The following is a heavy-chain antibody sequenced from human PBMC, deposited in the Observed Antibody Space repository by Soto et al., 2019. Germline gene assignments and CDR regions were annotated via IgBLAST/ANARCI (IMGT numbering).Heavy chain of an antibody. Sequence: SETLSLTCGVYRGSFSGYYWSRIRQPPGKGLEWIGEINHSGSTNYNPSLKSRVTISVDTSKNQFSLKLSSVTAADTAVYYCARERPDGDRLDPWGQGTLVNVSS. J-gene: IGHJ5*02. CDR1: RGSFSGYY. D-gene: IGHD6-6*01. CDR3: ARERPDGDRLDP. V-gene: IGHV4-34*01. CDR2: INHSGST.